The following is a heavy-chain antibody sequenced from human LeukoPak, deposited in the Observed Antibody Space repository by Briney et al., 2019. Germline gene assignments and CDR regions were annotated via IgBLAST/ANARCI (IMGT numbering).Heavy chain of an antibody. D-gene: IGHD3-10*01. CDR2: ISGSGGRT. V-gene: IGHV3-23*01. CDR3: TLPWGSGSYYDY. J-gene: IGHJ4*02. CDR1: GFTFSSYA. Sequence: GGSLRLSCAASGFTFSSYAMSWVRQAPGKGLEWVASISGSGGRTYYADSVKGRFTISRDNSKNTLYLPMNSPKAEDTAVYYCTLPWGSGSYYDYWGQGTLVTVSS.